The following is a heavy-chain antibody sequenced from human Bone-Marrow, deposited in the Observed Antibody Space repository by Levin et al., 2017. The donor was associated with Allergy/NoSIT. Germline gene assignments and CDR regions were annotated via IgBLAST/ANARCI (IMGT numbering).Heavy chain of an antibody. V-gene: IGHV3-23*01. CDR3: AKANWVAVAGVN. CDR1: GFTFRSYA. D-gene: IGHD6-19*01. CDR2: ITGSADKI. Sequence: GGSLRLSCAASGFTFRSYAMSWVRQAPGKGLEWLSGITGSADKIDYADSVKGRFTISRDNSKKTLSLQMTNLRPEDTALYVCAKANWVAVAGVNWGQGTLVTVSS. J-gene: IGHJ4*02.